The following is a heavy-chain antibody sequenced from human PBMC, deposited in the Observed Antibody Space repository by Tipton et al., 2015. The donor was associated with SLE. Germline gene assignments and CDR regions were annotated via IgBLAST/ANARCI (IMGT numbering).Heavy chain of an antibody. D-gene: IGHD4-11*01. V-gene: IGHV3-15*05. J-gene: IGHJ4*02. Sequence: SLRLSCAASGFAFNTAWMTWVRQAPGKGLGWVGRIKSMSDGGTADFAATVKGRIIMSRNDADNTMYLDLHSLTAEDTAVYYCTTDRYSLHGGLDYWGQGTLVTVSS. CDR2: IKSMSDGGTA. CDR1: GFAFNTAW. CDR3: TTDRYSLHGGLDY.